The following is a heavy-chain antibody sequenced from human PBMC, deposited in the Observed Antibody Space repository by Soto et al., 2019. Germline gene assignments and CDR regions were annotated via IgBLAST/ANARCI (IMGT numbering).Heavy chain of an antibody. D-gene: IGHD2-15*01. CDR3: AKDHGGDIVLLVAAMGAFDI. V-gene: IGHV3-23*01. CDR1: GFTFSSYA. Sequence: GGSLRLSCAASGFTFSSYAMSWVRQAPGKGLEWVSAISGSGGSTYYADSVKGRFTISRDNSKNTLYLQMNSLRAEDTAVYYCAKDHGGDIVLLVAAMGAFDIWGQGTMVTVSS. CDR2: ISGSGGST. J-gene: IGHJ3*02.